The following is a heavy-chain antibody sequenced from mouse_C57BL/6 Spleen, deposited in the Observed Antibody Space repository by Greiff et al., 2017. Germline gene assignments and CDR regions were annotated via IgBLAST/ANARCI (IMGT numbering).Heavy chain of an antibody. Sequence: EVQLVESGGDLVKPGGSLKLSCAASGFTFSSYGMSWVRQTPDKRLEWVATISSGGSYTYYPDSVKGRFTISRENAKNTLYLQMSSLKSEDTAMXYCARHDLYAMDYWGQGTSVTVSA. CDR2: ISSGGSYT. V-gene: IGHV5-6*01. J-gene: IGHJ4*01. CDR1: GFTFSSYG. CDR3: ARHDLYAMDY.